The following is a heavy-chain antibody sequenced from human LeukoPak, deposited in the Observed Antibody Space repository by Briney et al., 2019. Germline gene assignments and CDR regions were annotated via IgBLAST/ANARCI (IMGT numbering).Heavy chain of an antibody. Sequence: ASVKVSCKASGYTFTSYGISWVGQAAGQGREWMGWISAYNGNTNYAQKLQGRVTMTTDTSTSTAYMELRSLRSDDTAVYYCARGNGHTAMVLPGDYWGQGTLVTVSS. CDR1: GYTFTSYG. CDR2: ISAYNGNT. V-gene: IGHV1-18*04. CDR3: ARGNGHTAMVLPGDY. J-gene: IGHJ4*02. D-gene: IGHD5-18*01.